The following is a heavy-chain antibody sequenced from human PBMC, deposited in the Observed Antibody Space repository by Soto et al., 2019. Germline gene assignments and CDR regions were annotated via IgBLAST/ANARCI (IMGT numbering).Heavy chain of an antibody. J-gene: IGHJ6*03. D-gene: IGHD2-15*01. V-gene: IGHV4-59*08. CDR2: IYYLGSI. CDR3: ARGVIYFIVGSCYSNRGYYYYYYYRDV. Sequence: SETLSLTCTVSGGSISSYYWSWIRQPPGKGLEWIGYIYYLGSIIYNPSLKIRVTISLYTSKNQFSLKLSFVTAADPAVFFCARGVIYFIVGSCYSNRGYYYYYYYRDVGGKGTTVTVSS. CDR1: GGSISSYY.